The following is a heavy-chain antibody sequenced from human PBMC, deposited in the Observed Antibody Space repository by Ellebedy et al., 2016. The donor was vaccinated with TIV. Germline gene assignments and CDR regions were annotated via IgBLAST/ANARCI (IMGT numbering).Heavy chain of an antibody. V-gene: IGHV3-48*04. J-gene: IGHJ6*02. CDR1: GFTFSSYS. CDR2: ISSSSSTI. CDR3: ASGMYRYGMDV. D-gene: IGHD1-1*01. Sequence: GESLKISXAASGFTFSSYSMNWVRQAPGKGLEWVSYISSSSSTIYYADSVKGRFTISRDNAKNSLYLQMNSLRAEDTAVYYCASGMYRYGMDVWGQGTTVTVSS.